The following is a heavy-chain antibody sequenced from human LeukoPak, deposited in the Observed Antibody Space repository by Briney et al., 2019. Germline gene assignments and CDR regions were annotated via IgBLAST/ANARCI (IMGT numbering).Heavy chain of an antibody. J-gene: IGHJ6*02. D-gene: IGHD4-17*01. V-gene: IGHV1-18*01. CDR1: GYTFTSYG. Sequence: ASVKVSCKASGYTFTSYGISWVRQAPGRGLEWMGWISAYNGNTNYAQKLQGRVTMTTDTSTSTAYMELRSLRSDDTAVYYCARHGYGDYGGYYYGMDVWGQGTTVTVSS. CDR2: ISAYNGNT. CDR3: ARHGYGDYGGYYYGMDV.